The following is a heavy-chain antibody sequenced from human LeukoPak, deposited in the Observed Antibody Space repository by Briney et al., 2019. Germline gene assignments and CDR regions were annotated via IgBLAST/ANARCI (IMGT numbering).Heavy chain of an antibody. V-gene: IGHV1-2*02. Sequence: ASVKVSCKASGYIFTAYDINWVRQAPGQGLEWMGWINPNSGGTNYAQKFQGRVTMTRDTSISTAYMELSRLRSDDTAVYYCAREGMEDSSGYQLDYWGQGTLVTVSS. CDR3: AREGMEDSSGYQLDY. J-gene: IGHJ4*02. CDR2: INPNSGGT. D-gene: IGHD3-22*01. CDR1: GYIFTAYD.